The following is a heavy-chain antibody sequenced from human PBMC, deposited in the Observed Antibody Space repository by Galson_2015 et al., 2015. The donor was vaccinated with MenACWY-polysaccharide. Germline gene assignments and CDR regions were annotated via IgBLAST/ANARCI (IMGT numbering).Heavy chain of an antibody. J-gene: IGHJ5*02. CDR1: GGSISSGTDY. CDR3: ARAPRGYCSGNSCFGWFDP. CDR2: IYNSGST. D-gene: IGHD2-15*01. Sequence: TLSLTCTVSGGSISSGTDYWNWFRQRPGKGLEWIGYIYNSGSTYYNPSLKSRVTISVDTSKNQFSLKLSSVIDADTAVYYCARAPRGYCSGNSCFGWFDPWSQGTLVTVSS. V-gene: IGHV4-31*03.